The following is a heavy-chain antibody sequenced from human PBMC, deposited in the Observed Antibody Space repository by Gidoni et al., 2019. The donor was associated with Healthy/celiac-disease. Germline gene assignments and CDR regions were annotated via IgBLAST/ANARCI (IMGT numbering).Heavy chain of an antibody. Sequence: EVQLLESGGGLVQPGGSLRLSCASSGITFRRYALSWVRQAPGKVLEWVSAISSSGGSTYYADSVKGRFTISRDNSKNTLYLQMNSLRAEDTAVYYCAKIPDRGTDWFDPWGQGTLVTVSS. CDR1: GITFRRYA. CDR2: ISSSGGST. J-gene: IGHJ5*02. V-gene: IGHV3-23*01. D-gene: IGHD1-26*01. CDR3: AKIPDRGTDWFDP.